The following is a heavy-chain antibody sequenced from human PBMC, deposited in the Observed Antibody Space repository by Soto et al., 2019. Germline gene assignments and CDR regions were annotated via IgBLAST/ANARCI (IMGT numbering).Heavy chain of an antibody. J-gene: IGHJ4*02. Sequence: PSETLSLTCAVYGGSFSGYYWSWIRQPPGKGLEWIGEINHSGSTNYNPSLKSRVTISVDTSKNQFSLKLSSVTAADTAVYYCARARSYPYYYDSSGPWVYWGQGTLVTVSS. CDR2: INHSGST. CDR1: GGSFSGYY. V-gene: IGHV4-34*01. CDR3: ARARSYPYYYDSSGPWVY. D-gene: IGHD3-22*01.